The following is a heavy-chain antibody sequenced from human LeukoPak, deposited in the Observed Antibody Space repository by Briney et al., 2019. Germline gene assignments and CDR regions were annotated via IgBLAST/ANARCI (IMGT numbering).Heavy chain of an antibody. CDR1: GGSISSYY. CDR3: ARQGGGFWYFDL. Sequence: SEALSLTCTVSGGSISSYYWSWIRQPPGKGLEWIGYIYYSGSTNYNPSLKSRVTISVDTPKNQFSLKLSSVTAADTAVYYCARQGGGFWYFDLWGRGTLVTVSS. D-gene: IGHD6-25*01. V-gene: IGHV4-59*08. CDR2: IYYSGST. J-gene: IGHJ2*01.